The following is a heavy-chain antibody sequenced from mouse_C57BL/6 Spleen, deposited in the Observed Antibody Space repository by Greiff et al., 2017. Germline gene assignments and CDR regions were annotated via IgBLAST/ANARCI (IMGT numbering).Heavy chain of an antibody. Sequence: EVQLQESGPGLVKPSQSLSLTCSVTGYSITSGYYWNWIRQFPGNKLEWMGYISYDGSNNYNPSLKNRISITRDTSKNQFFRKLNSVTTEDTATYDCARYYYGSNPYYFDYWGQGTTLTVSS. CDR2: ISYDGSN. D-gene: IGHD1-1*01. V-gene: IGHV3-6*01. CDR3: ARYYYGSNPYYFDY. J-gene: IGHJ2*01. CDR1: GYSITSGYY.